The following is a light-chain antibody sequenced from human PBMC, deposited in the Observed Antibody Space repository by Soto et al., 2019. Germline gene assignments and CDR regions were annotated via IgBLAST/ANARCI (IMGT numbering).Light chain of an antibody. V-gene: IGKV3-15*01. J-gene: IGKJ1*01. Sequence: EIVMTQSPATLSVSPGKRATLSCRASQSINSNLAWYQQKPGQAPRLLIYGSSTRATGIPARFSGSGSETEFTLTISSLQSEDFAVYYCQQYNNWRTFGQGTKVEIK. CDR2: GSS. CDR1: QSINSN. CDR3: QQYNNWRT.